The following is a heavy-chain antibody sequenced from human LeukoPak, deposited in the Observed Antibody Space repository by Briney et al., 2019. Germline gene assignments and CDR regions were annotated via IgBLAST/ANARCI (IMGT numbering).Heavy chain of an antibody. V-gene: IGHV4-38-2*02. CDR2: IYHSGST. CDR1: GYSISSGYY. D-gene: IGHD3-10*01. Sequence: SETLSLTCTVSGYSISSGYYWGWIRQPPGKGLEWIGSIYHSGSTNYNPSLKSRVTISVDTSKNQFSLKLSSVTAADTAVYYCARPVLLWFGEPEQSWFDPWGQGTLVTVSS. J-gene: IGHJ5*02. CDR3: ARPVLLWFGEPEQSWFDP.